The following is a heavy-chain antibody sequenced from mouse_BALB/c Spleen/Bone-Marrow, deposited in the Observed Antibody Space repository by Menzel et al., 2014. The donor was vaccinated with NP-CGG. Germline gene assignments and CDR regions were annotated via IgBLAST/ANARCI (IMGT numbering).Heavy chain of an antibody. CDR1: GFTFSDYY. Sequence: EVQRVESGGGLVQPGGSLKLSCATSGFTFSDYYMYWVRQTPEKRLEWVAYITKGGGSTYYPDIVKGRFTISRDNAKNTLYLQMSRLKSVDTAMYYCARHLAYAMYYWGQGTSVTVSS. CDR2: ITKGGGST. V-gene: IGHV5-12*02. CDR3: ARHLAYAMYY. J-gene: IGHJ4*01.